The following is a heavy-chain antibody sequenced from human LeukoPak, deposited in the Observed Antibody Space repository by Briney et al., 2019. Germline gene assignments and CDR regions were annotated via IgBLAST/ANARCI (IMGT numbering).Heavy chain of an antibody. CDR3: AKSHDRPLWFGEFSDY. J-gene: IGHJ4*02. Sequence: PGGSLRLSCAVSGFTFSNSAMSWVRQAPGKGLEWVSTISGSGGSTYYADSVKGRFTISRDNSKNTLYLQMNSLRAEDTAVYYCAKSHDRPLWFGEFSDYWGQGTLVTVSS. CDR2: ISGSGGST. D-gene: IGHD3-10*01. CDR1: GFTFSNSA. V-gene: IGHV3-23*01.